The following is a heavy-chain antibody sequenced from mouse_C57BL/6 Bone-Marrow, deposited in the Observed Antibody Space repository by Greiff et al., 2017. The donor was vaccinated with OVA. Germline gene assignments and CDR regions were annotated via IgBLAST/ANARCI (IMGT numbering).Heavy chain of an antibody. Sequence: QVQLQQSGAELVKPGASVKISCKASGYAFSSYWMNWVKQRPGKGLEWIGQIYPGDGDTNYNGKFKGKATLTADKSSSTDYMQLSSLTSEDSAVYFCARRRGRGDYFDYWGQGTTLTVSS. CDR1: GYAFSSYW. D-gene: IGHD3-3*01. CDR3: ARRRGRGDYFDY. J-gene: IGHJ2*01. V-gene: IGHV1-80*01. CDR2: IYPGDGDT.